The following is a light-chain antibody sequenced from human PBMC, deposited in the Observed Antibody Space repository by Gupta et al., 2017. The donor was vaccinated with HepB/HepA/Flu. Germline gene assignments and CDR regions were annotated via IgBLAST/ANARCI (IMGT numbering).Light chain of an antibody. J-gene: IGKJ4*01. CDR3: QQGANFPFT. CDR2: NIS. Sequence: DIQMTQSPSSVSASVGDRVTITCRASQYINRWLAWYQQKPGTAPKLLIYNISSLQTGVPSTLSDSGSGTDFTLTITSLQPEEFATYSFQQGANFPFTFGGGTKVEIK. V-gene: IGKV1-12*01. CDR1: QYINRW.